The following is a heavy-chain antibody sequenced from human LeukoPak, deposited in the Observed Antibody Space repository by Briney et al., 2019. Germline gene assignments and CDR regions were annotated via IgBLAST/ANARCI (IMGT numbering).Heavy chain of an antibody. CDR2: INPNNGGT. Sequence: PGASVKVSCKASGYTFTGYYIHWVRQAPGQGLEWMGWINPNNGGTSYAQKFQGRVTMTRDTSISTAYMELNRLTSDDTAVYYCARDKYTGYETFDFWGQGTPVTVSS. J-gene: IGHJ4*02. CDR3: ARDKYTGYETFDF. D-gene: IGHD5-12*01. V-gene: IGHV1-2*02. CDR1: GYTFTGYY.